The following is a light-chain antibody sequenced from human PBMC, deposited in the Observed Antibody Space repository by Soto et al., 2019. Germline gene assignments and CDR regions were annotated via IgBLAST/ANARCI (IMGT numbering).Light chain of an antibody. CDR3: SSYGGSNNYV. CDR2: EVT. Sequence: QSALTQPPSASGSPGQSVTISCTGTSSDVGGHNYVSWYQQHPGKAPKLMIYEVTERPSGVPDRFSGSKSANTASLTVSGLQAEDEADYYCSSYGGSNNYVFGTGTKVTVL. CDR1: SSDVGGHNY. J-gene: IGLJ1*01. V-gene: IGLV2-8*01.